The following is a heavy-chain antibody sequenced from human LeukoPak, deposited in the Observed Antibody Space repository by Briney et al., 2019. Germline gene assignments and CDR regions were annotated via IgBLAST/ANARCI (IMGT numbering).Heavy chain of an antibody. J-gene: IGHJ4*02. CDR3: ARGFYDFWSGYYTYFDY. D-gene: IGHD3-3*01. Sequence: PSETLSLTCTVSGGSISSYYWSWIRQPPGKGLEWIGYIYYSGSTNYNPSLKSRVTISVDTSKNQFSLKLGSVTAADTAVYYCARGFYDFWSGYYTYFDYWGQGTLVTVSS. CDR2: IYYSGST. V-gene: IGHV4-59*01. CDR1: GGSISSYY.